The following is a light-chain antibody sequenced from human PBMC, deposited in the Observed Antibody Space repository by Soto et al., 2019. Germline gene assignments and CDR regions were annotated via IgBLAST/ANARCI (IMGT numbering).Light chain of an antibody. CDR2: GAS. CDR3: QQYGSSPYT. Sequence: EIVLTQSPGTLSLSPGERATLSCRASQSVSSSYLAWYQQKPGQAPRLLIYGASSRATGIPDRFSGSGSGTDFTLTISRLESEDVAVYYCQQYGSSPYTFGRGTNLEIK. CDR1: QSVSSSY. J-gene: IGKJ2*01. V-gene: IGKV3-20*01.